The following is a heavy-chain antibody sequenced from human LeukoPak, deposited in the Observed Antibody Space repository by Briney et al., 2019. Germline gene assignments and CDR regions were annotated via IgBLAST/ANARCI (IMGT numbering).Heavy chain of an antibody. CDR2: IYTSGST. CDR3: ARDRASETYYDFWSGYYGDAFDI. V-gene: IGHV4-4*07. Sequence: SETLSLTCTVSGGSISSYYWSWIRQPAGKGLEWIGRIYTSGSTNYNPSLKSRVTMSVDTSKNQFSLELSSVTAADTAVYYCARDRASETYYDFWSGYYGDAFDIWGQGTMVTVSS. CDR1: GGSISSYY. D-gene: IGHD3-3*01. J-gene: IGHJ3*02.